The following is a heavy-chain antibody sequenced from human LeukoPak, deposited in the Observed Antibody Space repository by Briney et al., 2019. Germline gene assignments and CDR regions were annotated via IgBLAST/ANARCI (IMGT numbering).Heavy chain of an antibody. Sequence: GGSLRLSCAASGFTFSSYSMNWVRQAPGKGLEWVSSISSSSYIYYADSVKGRFTISRDNAKNSLYLQMNSLRAEDTAVYYCARTSYSASSLGYWGQGTLVTVSS. V-gene: IGHV3-21*01. J-gene: IGHJ4*02. CDR1: GFTFSSYS. CDR2: ISSSSYI. D-gene: IGHD1-26*01. CDR3: ARTSYSASSLGY.